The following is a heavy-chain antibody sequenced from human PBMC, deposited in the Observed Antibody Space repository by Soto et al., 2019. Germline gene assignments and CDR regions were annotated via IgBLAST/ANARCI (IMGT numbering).Heavy chain of an antibody. Sequence: ASVKVSCKVSGYTFTDYYMHWVQQAPGKGLEWMGLVDPEDGETIYAEKFQGRVTITADTSTDTAYTELSSLRSEDTAVYYCATDLDYGDYPKLYQRGYGMDVWGQGTTVTVSS. CDR2: VDPEDGET. J-gene: IGHJ6*02. V-gene: IGHV1-69-2*01. CDR3: ATDLDYGDYPKLYQRGYGMDV. CDR1: GYTFTDYY. D-gene: IGHD4-17*01.